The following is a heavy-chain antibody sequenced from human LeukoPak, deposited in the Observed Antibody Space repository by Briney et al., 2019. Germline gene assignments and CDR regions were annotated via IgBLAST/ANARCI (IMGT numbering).Heavy chain of an antibody. J-gene: IGHJ3*02. V-gene: IGHV4-4*07. CDR3: ARRMKLAAKGDAFDI. CDR1: GGSISSYY. D-gene: IGHD2-15*01. CDR2: IYTSGST. Sequence: SETLSLTCTVSGGSISSYYWSWIRQPAGKGLEWIGRIYTSGSTNYNPSLKSRVTMSVDTSKNQFSLKLSSVTAADTAVYYCARRMKLAAKGDAFDIWGQGTLVTVSS.